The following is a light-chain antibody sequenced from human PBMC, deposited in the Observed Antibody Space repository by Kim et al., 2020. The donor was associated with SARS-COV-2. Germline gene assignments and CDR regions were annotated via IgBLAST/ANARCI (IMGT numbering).Light chain of an antibody. CDR3: QQYGNSPET. CDR1: QSVSSNY. J-gene: IGKJ2*01. CDR2: GAS. Sequence: LAPGKRATLSCRASQSVSSNYLAWYQQKPGHAPRLLIYGASSRATGIPDRFSGSGSRTDFTLTISRLEPEDFAVYYCQQYGNSPETFGQGTKLEI. V-gene: IGKV3-20*01.